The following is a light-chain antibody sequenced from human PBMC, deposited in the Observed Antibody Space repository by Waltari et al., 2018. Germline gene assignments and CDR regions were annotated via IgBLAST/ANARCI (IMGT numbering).Light chain of an antibody. CDR3: YSASDDNLI. Sequence: SYELTQPSSVSVSPGQTAKITCPGDILTEKYARWFQQKPGQAPVMLIYRDSERPSGVPERFSGSSSGPTVTLTISGAQDEDEADYYCYSASDDNLIFGGGTKLTVL. J-gene: IGLJ2*01. V-gene: IGLV3-27*01. CDR2: RDS. CDR1: ILTEKY.